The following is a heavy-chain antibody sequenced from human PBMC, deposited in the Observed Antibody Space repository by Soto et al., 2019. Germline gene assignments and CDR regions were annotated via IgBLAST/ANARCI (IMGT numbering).Heavy chain of an antibody. Sequence: ASVKVSCKASGYIFTDYYMHWVRQAPGQELEWMGRISAYNGNTNYAQKLQGRVTMTTDTSTSTAYMELRSLRSDDTAVYYCARANLVLRFLEWLREPYGMDVWGQGTTVTVSS. CDR2: ISAYNGNT. J-gene: IGHJ6*02. CDR1: GYIFTDYY. D-gene: IGHD3-3*01. V-gene: IGHV1-18*04. CDR3: ARANLVLRFLEWLREPYGMDV.